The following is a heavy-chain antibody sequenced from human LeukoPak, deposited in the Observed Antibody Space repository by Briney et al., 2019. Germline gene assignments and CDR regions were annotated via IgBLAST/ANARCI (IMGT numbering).Heavy chain of an antibody. J-gene: IGHJ4*02. D-gene: IGHD6-13*01. CDR2: IYYSGST. V-gene: IGHV4-59*01. Sequence: PSETLSLTCTVSGGSIRGYFWTWLRQPPGKGLEWIGYIYYSGSTNYNPSLKSRVTIAVDTSKNQFSLRLNSVTAADTAVYYCAMAYSSSWYYFDYWGQGTLVTVSS. CDR1: GGSIRGYF. CDR3: AMAYSSSWYYFDY.